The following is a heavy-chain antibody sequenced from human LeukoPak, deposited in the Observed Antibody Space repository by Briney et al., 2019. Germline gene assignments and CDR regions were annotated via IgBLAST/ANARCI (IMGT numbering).Heavy chain of an antibody. J-gene: IGHJ4*02. CDR2: IWYDGGNK. D-gene: IGHD3-22*01. V-gene: IGHV3-33*06. CDR3: AKDRVVAHIEIDY. Sequence: TGGSLRLSCAASGFTFGSYGMHWVRQAPGKGLEWVAVIWYDGGNKYYADSVKGRFTISRDNSENMVYLQMNSLTAEDTAVYYCAKDRVVAHIEIDYWGQGTLVTVSS. CDR1: GFTFGSYG.